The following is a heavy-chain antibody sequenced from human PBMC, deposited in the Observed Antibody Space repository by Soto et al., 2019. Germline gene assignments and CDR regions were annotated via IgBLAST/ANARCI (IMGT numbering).Heavy chain of an antibody. CDR3: AREQTYRGSYGGVDI. CDR2: IIPIFGTA. D-gene: IGHD1-26*01. V-gene: IGHV1-69*13. Sequence: GASVKVSCKASGGTFSSYAISWVRQAPGQGLEWMGGIIPIFGTANYAQKFQGRVTITADESTSTAYMELSSLRSEDTAVYYCAREQTYRGSYGGVDIWGQGTMVTVSS. J-gene: IGHJ3*02. CDR1: GGTFSSYA.